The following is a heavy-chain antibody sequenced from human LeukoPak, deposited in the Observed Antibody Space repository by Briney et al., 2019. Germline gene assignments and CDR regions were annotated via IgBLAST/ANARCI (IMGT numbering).Heavy chain of an antibody. J-gene: IGHJ4*02. CDR2: ISSDGRNK. CDR3: AREDYGFSH. D-gene: IGHD3-10*01. V-gene: IGHV3-30*03. CDR1: GFTFSNAW. Sequence: GGSLRLSCAASGFTFSNAWMSWVRQAPGKGLEWVAVISSDGRNKYYTDSVKGRITISRDNSKNTLNLQMSSLRTEDTAVYYCAREDYGFSHWGQGTLLTVSS.